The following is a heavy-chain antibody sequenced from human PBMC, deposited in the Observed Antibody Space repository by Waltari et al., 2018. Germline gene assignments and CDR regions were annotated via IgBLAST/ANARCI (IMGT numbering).Heavy chain of an antibody. V-gene: IGHV7-4-1*02. D-gene: IGHD4-17*01. Sequence: QVQLSQSGSDLTETVASVNVSCRTSGYTFTDYTINWGRQAPGQGLEWMGWSNTKNGHPTYVQGFTGRFVFSLDTSVSTTYLQITGLKAEDTAVYFCARALLGLTNRLDVWGQGTTVTISS. J-gene: IGHJ6*02. CDR2: SNTKNGHP. CDR3: ARALLGLTNRLDV. CDR1: GYTFTDYT.